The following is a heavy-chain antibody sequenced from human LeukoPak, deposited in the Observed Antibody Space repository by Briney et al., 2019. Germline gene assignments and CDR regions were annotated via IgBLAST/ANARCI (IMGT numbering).Heavy chain of an antibody. CDR3: ARQQSRYSGSYGV. D-gene: IGHD1-26*01. CDR2: IWPGDSDT. V-gene: IGHV5-51*01. Sequence: GESLKISCKGSGYTFTNYWIGWVRQMPGKGLEWMGVIWPGDSDTRYSPSFQGQVSISADKSISTAYLQWSSLKASDTAMYFCARQQSRYSGSYGVWGQGTIVTVSS. J-gene: IGHJ3*01. CDR1: GYTFTNYW.